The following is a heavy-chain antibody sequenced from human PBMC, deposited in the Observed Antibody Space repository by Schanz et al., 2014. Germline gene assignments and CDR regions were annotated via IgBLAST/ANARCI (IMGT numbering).Heavy chain of an antibody. Sequence: QVRLVQSGAEVKKPGSSVKVSCKASGGTFRSYTVSWVRQAPGQGLEWMGRITPTLGKVDYAQKFQGRVTITADISTSTAYMELISLTSEDTAVYYCARDPQYYYGSGTGYWGQGTLVSVST. CDR2: ITPTLGKV. CDR3: ARDPQYYYGSGTGY. V-gene: IGHV1-69*04. CDR1: GGTFRSYT. J-gene: IGHJ4*02. D-gene: IGHD3-10*01.